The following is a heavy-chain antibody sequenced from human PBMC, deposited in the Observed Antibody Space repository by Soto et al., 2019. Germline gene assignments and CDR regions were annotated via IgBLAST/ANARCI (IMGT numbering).Heavy chain of an antibody. Sequence: GASVKVSCKASGYTFTSYYMHWVRQAPGQGLEWMGRVNPSGGSTSYAQKFQGRVTMTRDTSTSTVYMELSSLRSEDTAVYDCARDWATTSAFDIWGQGTKVTVS. CDR3: ARDWATTSAFDI. J-gene: IGHJ3*02. V-gene: IGHV1-46*01. CDR1: GYTFTSYY. CDR2: VNPSGGST. D-gene: IGHD4-17*01.